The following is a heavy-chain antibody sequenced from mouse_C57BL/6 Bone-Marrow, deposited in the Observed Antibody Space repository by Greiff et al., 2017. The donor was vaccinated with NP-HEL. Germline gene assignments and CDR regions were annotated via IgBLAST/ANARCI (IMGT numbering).Heavy chain of an antibody. CDR1: GFTFTDYY. Sequence: EVKVVESGGGLVQPGGSLSLSCAASGFTFTDYYMSWVRQPPGKALEWLGFIRNKANGYTTEYSASVKGRFTISRDNSQSILYLQMNALGAEDSATYYCARSSSPDYWGQGTTLTVSS. J-gene: IGHJ2*01. CDR3: ARSSSPDY. V-gene: IGHV7-3*01. D-gene: IGHD1-1*01. CDR2: IRNKANGYTT.